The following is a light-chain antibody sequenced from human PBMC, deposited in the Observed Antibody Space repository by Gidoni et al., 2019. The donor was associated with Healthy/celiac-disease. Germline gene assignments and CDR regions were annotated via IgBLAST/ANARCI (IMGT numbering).Light chain of an antibody. CDR2: AAS. J-gene: IGKJ2*01. CDR3: QQYYSYPYT. V-gene: IGKV1-8*01. Sequence: AIRMTQSPSSLSASTGDRVTITCRASQGISSYLAWYQQKPGKAPKLLIYAASTLQSGVPSRFSGSGSGTDFTLTISCLQSEEFATYYSQQYYSYPYTFGQGTKLEIK. CDR1: QGISSY.